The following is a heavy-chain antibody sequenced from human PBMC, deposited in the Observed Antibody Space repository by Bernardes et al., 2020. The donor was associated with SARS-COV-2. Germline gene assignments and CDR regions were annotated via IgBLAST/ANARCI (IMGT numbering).Heavy chain of an antibody. V-gene: IGHV1-58*01. CDR1: GFTFCNSA. D-gene: IGHD3-16*01. Sequence: SVKVSCKASGFTFCNSAVQWVRQARGQRLEWIGWIVVGSGNRKYAQKFQERVTISRDMSTSTSFLELRSLRFDDTAIYYCAATRGGAFDIWGQGTMITVSS. J-gene: IGHJ3*02. CDR2: IVVGSGNR. CDR3: AATRGGAFDI.